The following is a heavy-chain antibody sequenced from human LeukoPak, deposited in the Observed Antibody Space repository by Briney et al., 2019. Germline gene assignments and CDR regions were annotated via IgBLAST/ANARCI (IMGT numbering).Heavy chain of an antibody. CDR3: ARDFYDGFALDY. CDR2: IFSSRTDI. D-gene: IGHD2/OR15-2a*01. V-gene: IGHV3-21*03. Sequence: GGSLRLSCAASGFAFNTYSMNWVREGPGKGLEWVSFIFSSRTDIYYTDSVKGGFTISRDNARNSLYLQMDNLRAEDTGVYYCARDFYDGFALDYWGQGTLVTVSS. CDR1: GFAFNTYS. J-gene: IGHJ4*02.